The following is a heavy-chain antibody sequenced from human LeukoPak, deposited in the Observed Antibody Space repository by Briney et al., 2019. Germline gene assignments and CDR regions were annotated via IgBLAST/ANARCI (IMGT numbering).Heavy chain of an antibody. D-gene: IGHD2-15*01. V-gene: IGHV4-30-4*01. CDR1: GGSISSGDYY. CDR3: ARDPDPYCTGGSCYGGYFDY. J-gene: IGHJ4*02. CDR2: IYYSGST. Sequence: PSETLSLTCTVSGGSISSGDYYWSWIRQPPGKGLEWIGYIYYSGSTYYNPSLKSRLTISVDTSMNQFSLKLSSVTAADTAVYYCARDPDPYCTGGSCYGGYFDYWGQGTLVTVSS.